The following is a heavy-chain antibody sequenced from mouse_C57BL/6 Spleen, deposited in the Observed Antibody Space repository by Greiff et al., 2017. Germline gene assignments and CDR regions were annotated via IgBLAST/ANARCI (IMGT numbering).Heavy chain of an antibody. J-gene: IGHJ2*01. Sequence: VQLQQSGPELVKPGASVKMSCKASGYTFTDYNMHWVKQSHGKSLEWIGYINPNNGGTSYNQKFKGKATLTVNKSSSTAYMALRSLTSEDSAVYYCARDDCYWDYFDYWGQGTTLTVSS. CDR2: INPNNGGT. CDR3: ARDDCYWDYFDY. D-gene: IGHD2-3*01. CDR1: GYTFTDYN. V-gene: IGHV1-22*01.